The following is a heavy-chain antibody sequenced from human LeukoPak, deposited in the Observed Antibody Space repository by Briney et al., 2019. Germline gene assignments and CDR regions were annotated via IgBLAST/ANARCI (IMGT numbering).Heavy chain of an antibody. Sequence: SVKVSCKASGCTFSSHAISWVRQAPGQGLEWMGGIIPIFGTANYAQKFQGRVTITADESTSTAYMELSSLRSEDTAVYYCARLGDTVTDIPIPDAFDIWGQGTMVTVSS. V-gene: IGHV1-69*13. CDR3: ARLGDTVTDIPIPDAFDI. CDR1: GCTFSSHA. D-gene: IGHD4-17*01. J-gene: IGHJ3*02. CDR2: IIPIFGTA.